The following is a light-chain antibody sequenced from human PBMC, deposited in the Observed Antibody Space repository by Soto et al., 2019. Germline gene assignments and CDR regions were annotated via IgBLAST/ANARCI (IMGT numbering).Light chain of an antibody. Sequence: EIVMTQSPATLSVSPGDRATLSCRASQSVSSNLAWYQQKPGQAPRLLIYGASTRATGIPARFSGSGSGTDDTLTIISLQTEDFSVNYCQQYNNWPPLTFGQGTKVEIK. V-gene: IGKV3-15*01. J-gene: IGKJ1*01. CDR2: GAS. CDR3: QQYNNWPPLT. CDR1: QSVSSN.